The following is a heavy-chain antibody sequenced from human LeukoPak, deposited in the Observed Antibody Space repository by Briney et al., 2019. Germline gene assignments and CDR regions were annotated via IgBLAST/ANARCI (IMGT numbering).Heavy chain of an antibody. CDR3: AKGSSVVVTAGTDY. D-gene: IGHD2-2*01. Sequence: PGGSLRLSCSASGFTFSTYAMYWFRQAPGKGLEWVSGISGSGGTTYYAASVKGRFTISRGNSKNTLYLEMNSLRADDTAIYYGAKGSSVVVTAGTDYWGQGTLVTVSS. CDR1: GFTFSTYA. J-gene: IGHJ4*02. CDR2: ISGSGGTT. V-gene: IGHV3-23*01.